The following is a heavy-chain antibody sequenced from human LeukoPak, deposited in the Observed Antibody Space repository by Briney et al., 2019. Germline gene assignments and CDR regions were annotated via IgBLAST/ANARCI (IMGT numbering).Heavy chain of an antibody. D-gene: IGHD2-15*01. CDR3: ARGPSGYSTPYYYYYMDV. CDR2: IYHSGST. Sequence: SETLSLTCAVSGYSISSGYYWGWIRQPPGKGLEWTGSIYHSGSTYYNPSLKSRVTISVDTSKNQFSLKLSSVTAADTAVYYCARGPSGYSTPYYYYYMDVWGKGTTVTVSS. V-gene: IGHV4-38-2*01. J-gene: IGHJ6*03. CDR1: GYSISSGYY.